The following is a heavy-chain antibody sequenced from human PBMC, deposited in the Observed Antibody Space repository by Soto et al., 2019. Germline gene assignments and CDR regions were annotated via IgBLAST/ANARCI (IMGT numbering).Heavy chain of an antibody. D-gene: IGHD6-6*01. Sequence: QVQLQESGPGLVKPSETLSLACTVSGGSISSYYWSWIRQPPGKGLEWIGYIYYSGSTNYNPSLKSRVTISVDTSKNQFSLMLSSVTAADTAVYYCARLDAAHDAFDIWGQGTMVTVSS. CDR2: IYYSGST. CDR3: ARLDAAHDAFDI. J-gene: IGHJ3*02. V-gene: IGHV4-59*08. CDR1: GGSISSYY.